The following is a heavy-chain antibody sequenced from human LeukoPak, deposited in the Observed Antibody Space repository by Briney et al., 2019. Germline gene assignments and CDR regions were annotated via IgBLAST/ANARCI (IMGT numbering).Heavy chain of an antibody. CDR3: ARDHSYASRGGSFDY. Sequence: ASVKVSCKASGYSFTNYGISWVRQAPGQGLEWMGWISAHNGNTNYAQKLQGRVTMTTDTSTSTAYMELRTLRSDDTAVYYRARDHSYASRGGSFDYWGQGTLVTVSS. CDR1: GYSFTNYG. J-gene: IGHJ4*02. D-gene: IGHD3-16*01. CDR2: ISAHNGNT. V-gene: IGHV1-18*01.